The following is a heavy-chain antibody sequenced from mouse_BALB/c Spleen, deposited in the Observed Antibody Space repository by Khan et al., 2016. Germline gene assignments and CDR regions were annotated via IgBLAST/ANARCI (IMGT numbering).Heavy chain of an antibody. Sequence: EVQLQESGPDLVKPSQSLSLTCTVTGYSITSGYNWHWIRQFPGNKLEWMGYIYYSGDTNYNPSLKSRISITRDTSKNQFFLQLSSVTTEDTATYCCASYSNGSSAIDWGQGTTLTVSS. CDR3: ASYSNGSSAID. D-gene: IGHD1-1*01. CDR1: GYSITSGYN. V-gene: IGHV3-1*02. CDR2: IYYSGDT. J-gene: IGHJ2*01.